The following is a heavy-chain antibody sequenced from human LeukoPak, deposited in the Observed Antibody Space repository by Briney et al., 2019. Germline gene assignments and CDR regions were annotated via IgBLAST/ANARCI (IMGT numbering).Heavy chain of an antibody. CDR1: GGSFSGYY. J-gene: IGHJ5*02. CDR2: INHSGST. Sequence: SETLSLTCAVYGGSFSGYYWSWIRQPPGKGLEWIGEINHSGSTNYNPSLKSRVTISVDTSKNQFSLKLSSVTAADTAVYYCARISVRYSSSWYNWFDPWGQGTLVTVSS. V-gene: IGHV4-34*01. D-gene: IGHD6-13*01. CDR3: ARISVRYSSSWYNWFDP.